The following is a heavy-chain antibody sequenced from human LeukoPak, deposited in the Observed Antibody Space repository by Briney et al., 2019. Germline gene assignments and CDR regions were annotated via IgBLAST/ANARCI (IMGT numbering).Heavy chain of an antibody. CDR2: INPNSGGT. V-gene: IGHV1-2*02. CDR3: ARVTTVADYFDY. CDR1: GYTFTGYY. D-gene: IGHD4-23*01. J-gene: IGHJ4*02. Sequence: ASVKVSCKDSGYTFTGYYMHWVRQAPGQGLEWMGWINPNSGGTNYAQKFQGRVTMTRDTSISTAYMELSRLRSDDTAVYYCARVTTVADYFDYWGQGTLVTVSS.